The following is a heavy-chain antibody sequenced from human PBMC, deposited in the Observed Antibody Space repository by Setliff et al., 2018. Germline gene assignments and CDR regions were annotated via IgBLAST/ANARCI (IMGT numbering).Heavy chain of an antibody. V-gene: IGHV4-4*07. CDR3: AREQWLDPPGYYYMDV. D-gene: IGHD6-19*01. CDR1: GGSISSYY. CDR2: IYIGGSA. J-gene: IGHJ6*03. Sequence: LSLTCTVSGGSISSYYWSWIRQPAGKGLEWIGHIYIGGSANYNPSLKSRVTMSIDTSKNQFSLKLNSVTAADMAVYYFAREQWLDPPGYYYMDVWAKGTTVTVSS.